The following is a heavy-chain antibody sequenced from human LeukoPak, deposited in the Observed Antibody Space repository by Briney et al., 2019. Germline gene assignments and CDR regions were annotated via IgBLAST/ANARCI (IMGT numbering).Heavy chain of an antibody. V-gene: IGHV3-7*01. CDR2: IKQDGSEQ. D-gene: IGHD6-13*01. CDR3: ARGESWLFHY. J-gene: IGHJ4*02. Sequence: GGSLRLSCAASGFTFSHYYMSWVRQAPGKGLEWVANIKQDGSEQFYLDSVKGRFTISRDNAKNALYLQMHSLRVEDTAVYYCARGESWLFHYWGQGTLVTVSS. CDR1: GFTFSHYY.